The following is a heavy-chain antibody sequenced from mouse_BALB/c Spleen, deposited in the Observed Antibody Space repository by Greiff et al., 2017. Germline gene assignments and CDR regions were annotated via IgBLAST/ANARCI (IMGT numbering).Heavy chain of an antibody. V-gene: IGHV5-6-5*01. Sequence: EVKVEESGGGLVKPGGSLKLSCAASGFTFSSYAMSWVRQTPEKRLEWVASISSGGSTYYPDSVKGRFTISRDNARNILYLQMSSLRSEDTAMYYCARDGSLDYWGQGTTLTVSS. CDR3: ARDGSLDY. CDR1: GFTFSSYA. D-gene: IGHD2-2*01. J-gene: IGHJ2*01. CDR2: ISSGGST.